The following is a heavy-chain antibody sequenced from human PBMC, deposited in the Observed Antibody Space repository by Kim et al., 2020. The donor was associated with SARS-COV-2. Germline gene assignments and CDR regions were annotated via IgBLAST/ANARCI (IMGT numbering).Heavy chain of an antibody. CDR3: ARFRHCSSTSCYTGRAFDI. V-gene: IGHV4-39*01. CDR1: GGSISSSSYY. CDR2: IYYSGST. Sequence: SETLSLTCTVSGGSISSSSYYWGWIRQPPGKGLEWIGSIYYSGSTYYNPSLKSRVTISVDTSKNQFSLKLSSVTAADTAVYYCARFRHCSSTSCYTGRAFDIWGQGTMVTVSS. D-gene: IGHD2-2*02. J-gene: IGHJ3*02.